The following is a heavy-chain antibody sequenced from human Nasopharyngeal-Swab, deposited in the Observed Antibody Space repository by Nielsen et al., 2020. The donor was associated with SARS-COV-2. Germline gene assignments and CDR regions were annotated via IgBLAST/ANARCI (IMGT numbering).Heavy chain of an antibody. D-gene: IGHD1-26*01. Sequence: ASVKVSCKASGYTFTSYYMHWVRQAPGQGLEWMGIINPSGGSTSYAQKFQGRVTMARDTSTSTVYMELSSLRSEDTAVYYCARIEGVGATDYWGQGTLVTVSS. CDR3: ARIEGVGATDY. CDR2: INPSGGST. CDR1: GYTFTSYY. V-gene: IGHV1-46*01. J-gene: IGHJ4*02.